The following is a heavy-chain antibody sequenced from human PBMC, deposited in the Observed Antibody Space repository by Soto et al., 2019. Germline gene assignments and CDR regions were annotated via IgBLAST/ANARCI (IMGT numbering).Heavy chain of an antibody. CDR1: GYSFSSDG. CDR3: ERRRNLEHGLDV. V-gene: IGHV5-51*01. CDR2: INPGDSDT. J-gene: IGHJ6*01. Sequence: GESLKVSCEGSGYSFSSDGIGWGRQMSGKGMEWMGIINPGDSDTRYSPSFQGQVTISVDKSINTAYLHWSSLKASDTAMYYCERRRNLEHGLDVWGQGTTVTVSS.